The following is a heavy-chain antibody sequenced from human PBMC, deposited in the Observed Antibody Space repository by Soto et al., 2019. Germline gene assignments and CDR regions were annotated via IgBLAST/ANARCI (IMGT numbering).Heavy chain of an antibody. V-gene: IGHV3-21*01. CDR3: ARDRGSSGWYAGGWFDP. CDR1: GFTFSSYS. CDR2: ISSSSSSK. D-gene: IGHD6-19*01. Sequence: EVQLVESGGGLVKPGGSLRLSCTASGFTFSSYSMNWVRQAPGKGLEWVSSISSSSSSKYYADSVKGRFTISRDNAKNXXYLQMNSLRAEDTAVLYCARDRGSSGWYAGGWFDPWGQGTLVTVSS. J-gene: IGHJ5*02.